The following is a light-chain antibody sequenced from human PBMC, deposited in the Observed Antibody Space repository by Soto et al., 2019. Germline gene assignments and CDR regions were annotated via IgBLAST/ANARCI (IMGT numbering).Light chain of an antibody. J-gene: IGKJ4*01. CDR3: QQYDNLGVP. V-gene: IGKV1-33*01. Sequence: DIQMTQSPSSLSASVGDRVTITCQASQDISNYLNWYQQKPGKAPKLLIYDASNLETGVPSRFSGSGSGTDFTFTISSLQPEDIATYYCQQYDNLGVPFGGGTNVAIK. CDR1: QDISNY. CDR2: DAS.